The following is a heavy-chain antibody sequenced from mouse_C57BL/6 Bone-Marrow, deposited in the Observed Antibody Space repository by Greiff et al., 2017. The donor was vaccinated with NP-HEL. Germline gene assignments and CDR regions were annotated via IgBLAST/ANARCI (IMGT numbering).Heavy chain of an antibody. CDR3: AKIYDGYQYYFDY. CDR1: GYTFTSYW. Sequence: VKLQQPGAELVKPGASVKMSCKASGYTFTSYWITWVKQRPGQGLEWIGDIYPGSGSTNYNEKFKSKATLTVDTSSSTAYMQLSSLTSEDSAVYYCAKIYDGYQYYFDYWGQGTTLTVSS. CDR2: IYPGSGST. J-gene: IGHJ2*01. D-gene: IGHD2-3*01. V-gene: IGHV1-55*01.